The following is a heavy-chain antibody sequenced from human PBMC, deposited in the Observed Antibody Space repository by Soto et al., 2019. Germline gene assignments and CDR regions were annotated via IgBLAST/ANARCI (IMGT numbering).Heavy chain of an antibody. CDR3: AKDYPPHSYSSGWSPYYYYRIYF. V-gene: IGHV3-23*01. CDR2: ISGSGGST. D-gene: IGHD6-19*01. Sequence: AISGSGGSTYYADSVKGRFTISRDNSKNTPYLQMNSLRAEDTAVYYCAKDYPPHSYSSGWSPYYYYRIYFPSRGTTVIVS. J-gene: IGHJ6*02.